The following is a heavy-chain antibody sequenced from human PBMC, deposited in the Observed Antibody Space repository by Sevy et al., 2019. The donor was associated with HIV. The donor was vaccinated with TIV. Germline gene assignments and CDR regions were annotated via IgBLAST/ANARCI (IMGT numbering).Heavy chain of an antibody. CDR3: SRVLRLRGYSYGCFDY. Sequence: GESLKISCKASGYTFTGQYIHWVRHAPGQGLEWMGWINPNSGNTNYAQEFQGRVTMTRDTSISTAYMELSGLKSDDTAVYYCSRVLRLRGYSYGCFDYWGQGTLVTVSS. D-gene: IGHD5-18*01. CDR1: GYTFTGQY. V-gene: IGHV1-2*02. J-gene: IGHJ4*02. CDR2: INPNSGNT.